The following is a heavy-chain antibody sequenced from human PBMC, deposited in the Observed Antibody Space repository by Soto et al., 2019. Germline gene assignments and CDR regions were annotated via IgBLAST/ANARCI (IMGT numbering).Heavy chain of an antibody. J-gene: IGHJ1*01. CDR1: GLTFSNYA. CDR2: IGGRGDNT. CDR3: ANYYDSSGYPYGFFQH. Sequence: EVQLLESGGGLVQPGGFLRLSCAASGLTFSNYAMSWVRQAPGKGLEWVSSIGGRGDNTYYADSVEGRFTISRDISKNALSLHMNSLRVDATPVYYCANYYDSSGYPYGFFQHWGPGTLFSVSS. V-gene: IGHV3-23*01. D-gene: IGHD3-22*01.